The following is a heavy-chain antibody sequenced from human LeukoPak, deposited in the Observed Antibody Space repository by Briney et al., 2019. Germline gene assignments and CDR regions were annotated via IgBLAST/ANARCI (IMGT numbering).Heavy chain of an antibody. D-gene: IGHD2-8*01. Sequence: SETLSLTCTVSGGSISSGGYYWSWIRQHPGKGLEWIGYIYHSGSTYYNPSLKSRVTISIDRSKNQFSLKLSSVTAADTAVYYCARGENGAAFDIWGQGTMVTVSS. CDR2: IYHSGST. J-gene: IGHJ3*02. CDR3: ARGENGAAFDI. CDR1: GGSISSGGYY. V-gene: IGHV4-30-2*01.